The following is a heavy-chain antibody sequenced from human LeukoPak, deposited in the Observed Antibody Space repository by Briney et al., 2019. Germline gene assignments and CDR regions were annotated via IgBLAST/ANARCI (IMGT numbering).Heavy chain of an antibody. D-gene: IGHD4-17*01. CDR3: AREHYGVYVSIDY. Sequence: SETLSVTCTVAGGSISSGRYYWSWIRQPAGKGLEWIGRIYTSGSTNYNPSLKSGVTISVDTSKNQFSLKLSSVTAADTAVYYCAREHYGVYVSIDYWGQGTLVTVSS. CDR1: GGSISSGRYY. CDR2: IYTSGST. J-gene: IGHJ4*02. V-gene: IGHV4-61*02.